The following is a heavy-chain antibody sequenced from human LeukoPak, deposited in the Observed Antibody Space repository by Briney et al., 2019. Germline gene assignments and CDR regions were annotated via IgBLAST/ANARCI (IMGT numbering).Heavy chain of an antibody. J-gene: IGHJ5*02. CDR3: VLDNWSQFDP. CDR1: GYRFSSNG. Sequence: ASVKVSCKASGYRFSSNGISWVRQAPGQGLEWVGWVSTYNSDTNSAPRFQGRVTMTKDTSTTTVYMELRSLRTDDTAVYYCVLDNWSQFDPWGQGTLVTVSS. CDR2: VSTYNSDT. V-gene: IGHV1-18*01. D-gene: IGHD1-20*01.